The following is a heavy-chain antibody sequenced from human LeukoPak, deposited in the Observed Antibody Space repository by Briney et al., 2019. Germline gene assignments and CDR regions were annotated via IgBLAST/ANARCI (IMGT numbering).Heavy chain of an antibody. V-gene: IGHV1-2*06. Sequence: ASVKVSCKASGYTFTSYYMHWVRQAPGQGLEWMGRINPNSGGTNYAQKFQGRVTMTRDTSISTAYMELSRLRSDDTAVYYCALSWRIQLWKFDYWGQGTLVTVSS. J-gene: IGHJ4*02. CDR2: INPNSGGT. D-gene: IGHD5-18*01. CDR1: GYTFTSYY. CDR3: ALSWRIQLWKFDY.